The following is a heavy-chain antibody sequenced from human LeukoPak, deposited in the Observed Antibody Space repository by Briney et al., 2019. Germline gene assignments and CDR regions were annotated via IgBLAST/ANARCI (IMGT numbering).Heavy chain of an antibody. CDR2: IIPIFGTA. CDR3: ARAQRVVAALFDY. CDR1: GGTFSSYA. V-gene: IGHV1-69*13. J-gene: IGHJ4*02. Sequence: SVKVSCKASGGTFSSYAISWVRQAPGQGLEWMGEIIPIFGTANYAQKFQGRVTITADESTSTAYMELSSLRSEDTAVYYCARAQRVVAALFDYWGQGTLVTVSS. D-gene: IGHD2-15*01.